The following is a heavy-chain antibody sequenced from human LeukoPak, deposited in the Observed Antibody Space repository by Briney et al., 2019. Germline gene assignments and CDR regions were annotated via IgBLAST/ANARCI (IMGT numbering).Heavy chain of an antibody. J-gene: IGHJ4*02. V-gene: IGHV1-3*01. Sequence: GASVKVSCKASGFSFTSYAMHWVRPAPGQRLEWMGWINSGNGNTKYSHNFQGRVTLTRDTPASTAYMGLSSLSAEDTDVYYCARDQQLLDYWGQGPRVTVSS. D-gene: IGHD6-13*01. CDR2: INSGNGNT. CDR1: GFSFTSYA. CDR3: ARDQQLLDY.